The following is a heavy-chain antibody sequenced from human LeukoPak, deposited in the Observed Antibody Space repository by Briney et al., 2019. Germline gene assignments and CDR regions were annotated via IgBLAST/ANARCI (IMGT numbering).Heavy chain of an antibody. CDR2: LSGSGAST. V-gene: IGHV3-23*01. CDR1: AFTFGNYA. D-gene: IGHD3-10*01. Sequence: PGGSLRLSCAAPAFTFGNYAMNWVRQAPGKGLEWVSGLSGSGASTYYADSVKGRFTISRDNSKNTLYLQMNRLRAGDTAVYYCAKGSDRSGSYYLDYWGQGTLVTVSS. J-gene: IGHJ4*02. CDR3: AKGSDRSGSYYLDY.